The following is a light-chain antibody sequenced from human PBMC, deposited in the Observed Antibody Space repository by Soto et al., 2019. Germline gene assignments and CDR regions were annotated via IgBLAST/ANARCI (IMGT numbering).Light chain of an antibody. CDR1: QSVLYSSNNKNY. V-gene: IGKV4-1*01. J-gene: IGKJ1*01. Sequence: DIVMTQSPDSLAVSLGERATINCKSCQSVLYSSNNKNYLAWYQQRPGQPPKLLIHWASTRESGVPDRFSGSGSGTDFTLTISSLQAEDVAVYYCHQYYSTPPAFGQGTKVEIK. CDR2: WAS. CDR3: HQYYSTPPA.